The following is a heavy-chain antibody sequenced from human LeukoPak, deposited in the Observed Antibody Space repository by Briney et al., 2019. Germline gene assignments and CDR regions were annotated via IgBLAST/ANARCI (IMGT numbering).Heavy chain of an antibody. V-gene: IGHV1-69*13. Sequence: VASVKVSCKASGGTFSSYAISWVRQAPGQGLEWMGGIIPIFGTANYAQKFQGRVTITADESTSTAYMELSSLRSEDTAVYYCARDRCSSTSCYLYFDYWGQGTLVTVPS. D-gene: IGHD2-2*01. CDR2: IIPIFGTA. J-gene: IGHJ4*02. CDR3: ARDRCSSTSCYLYFDY. CDR1: GGTFSSYA.